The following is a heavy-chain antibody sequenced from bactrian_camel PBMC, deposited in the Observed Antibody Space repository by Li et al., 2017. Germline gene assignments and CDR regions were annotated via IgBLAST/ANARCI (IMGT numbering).Heavy chain of an antibody. J-gene: IGHJ6*01. V-gene: IGHV3-3*01. CDR1: GHTSDIKC. D-gene: IGHD5*01. Sequence: HVQLVESGGDSVQAGGSLRLSCAASGHTSDIKCMGWFRQSPGKARERVAGILLMGGRPYYDDSVKGRSTLSMDNSQNTMYLQMDSMRVQDTAQYQCAAGQGVGWCLDVIRVGAEPDFDYWGHGTQVTV. CDR2: ILLMGGRP. CDR3: AAGQGVGWCLDVIRVGAEPDFDY.